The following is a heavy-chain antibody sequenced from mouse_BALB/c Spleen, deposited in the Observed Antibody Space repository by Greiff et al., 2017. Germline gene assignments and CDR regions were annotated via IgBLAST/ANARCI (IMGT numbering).Heavy chain of an antibody. V-gene: IGHV14-3*02. CDR1: GFNIKDTY. CDR2: IDPANGNT. J-gene: IGHJ2*01. CDR3: AFHYYGSRYDY. D-gene: IGHD1-1*01. Sequence: VQLKESGAELVKPGASVKLSCTASGFNIKDTYMHRVKQRPEQGLEWIGRIDPANGNTKYDPKFQGKATITADTSSNTAYLQLSSLTSEDTAVYYCAFHYYGSRYDYWGQGTTLTVSS.